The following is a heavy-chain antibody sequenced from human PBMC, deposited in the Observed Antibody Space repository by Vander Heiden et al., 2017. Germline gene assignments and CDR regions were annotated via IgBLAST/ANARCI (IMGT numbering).Heavy chain of an antibody. CDR2: IYYSGST. CDR1: GCSISSGGYY. Sequence: QVQLQESGPGLVKPSQTLSLTCTVSGCSISSGGYYWSWIRQHPGKGLEWIGYIYYSGSTYYNPSLKSRVTISVDTSKNQFSLKLSSVTAADTAVYYCARDPAAGPKDYYYYGMDVWGQGTTVTVSS. V-gene: IGHV4-31*03. J-gene: IGHJ6*02. D-gene: IGHD3-10*01. CDR3: ARDPAAGPKDYYYYGMDV.